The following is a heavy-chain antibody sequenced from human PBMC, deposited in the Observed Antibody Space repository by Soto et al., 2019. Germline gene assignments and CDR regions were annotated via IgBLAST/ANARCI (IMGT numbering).Heavy chain of an antibody. CDR1: GGTFSSYA. CDR3: ARDGLPGDTVTTWGYYYYGMDV. J-gene: IGHJ6*02. D-gene: IGHD4-4*01. V-gene: IGHV1-69*01. CDR2: IIPIFGTA. Sequence: QVQLVQSGAEVKKPGSSVKVSCKASGGTFSSYAISWVRQAPGQGLEWMGGIIPIFGTANYAQKFQGRVTITADESTSTAYMELSSLRSEDTAVYYCARDGLPGDTVTTWGYYYYGMDVWGQGTTVTVSS.